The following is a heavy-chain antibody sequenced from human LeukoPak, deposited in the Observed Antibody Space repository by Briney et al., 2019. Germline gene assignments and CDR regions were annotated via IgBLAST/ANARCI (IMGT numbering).Heavy chain of an antibody. CDR1: GYTFTGYY. Sequence: ASVKVSCKASGYTFTGYYMHWVRQAPGQGLEWMGWINPNSGGTNYAQKFQGRVTMTRDTSISTAYMELSRLRSDGTAVYYCARVPRGPKYYFDYWGQGTLVTVSS. D-gene: IGHD3-10*01. J-gene: IGHJ4*02. CDR2: INPNSGGT. CDR3: ARVPRGPKYYFDY. V-gene: IGHV1-2*02.